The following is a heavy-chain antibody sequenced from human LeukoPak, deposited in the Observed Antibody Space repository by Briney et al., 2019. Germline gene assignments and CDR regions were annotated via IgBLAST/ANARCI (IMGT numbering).Heavy chain of an antibody. Sequence: PGGSLRLSCAASGFTFSSYSMNWVRQAPGKGLEWVSSISSSSSYIYYADSVKGRFTISRDNAKNSLYLQMNSLRAEDTAVYYCARDLPFISYGYYYYYYCMDVWGQGTTVTVSS. CDR3: ARDLPFISYGYYYYYYCMDV. V-gene: IGHV3-21*01. CDR2: ISSSSSYI. J-gene: IGHJ6*02. D-gene: IGHD5-18*01. CDR1: GFTFSSYS.